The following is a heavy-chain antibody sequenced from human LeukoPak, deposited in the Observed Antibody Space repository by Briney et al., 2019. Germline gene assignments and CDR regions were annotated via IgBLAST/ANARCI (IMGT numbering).Heavy chain of an antibody. D-gene: IGHD6-13*01. CDR2: IYYSGST. CDR1: GGSISSYY. V-gene: IGHV4-59*01. CDR3: ARIAAAGIIDAFDI. J-gene: IGHJ3*02. Sequence: SETLSLTCTVSGGSISSYYWSWIRQPPGKGLEWIGYIYYSGSTNYRPSLKSRVTISVDTSKNQFSLKLSSVTAADTAVYYCARIAAAGIIDAFDIWGQGTMVTVSS.